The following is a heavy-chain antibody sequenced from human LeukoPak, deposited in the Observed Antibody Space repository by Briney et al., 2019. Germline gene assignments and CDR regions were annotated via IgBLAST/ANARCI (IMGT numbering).Heavy chain of an antibody. CDR3: ARDPLPGYPSY. CDR1: GGSISSSSYY. V-gene: IGHV4-39*07. CDR2: IYYSGST. J-gene: IGHJ4*02. Sequence: SETLSLTCTVSGGSISSSSYYWGWIRQPPGKGLEWIGSIYYSGSTYYNPSLKSRVTISVDTSKDQFSLKLSSVTAADTAVYYCARDPLPGYPSYWGQGTLVTVSS. D-gene: IGHD6-13*01.